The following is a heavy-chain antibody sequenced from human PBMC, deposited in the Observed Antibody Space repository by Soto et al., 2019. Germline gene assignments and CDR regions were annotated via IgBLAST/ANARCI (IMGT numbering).Heavy chain of an antibody. V-gene: IGHV6-1*01. J-gene: IGHJ3*02. CDR2: TYYRAKWYN. CDR1: GDSVSSNSAA. Sequence: SQTLSLTCAISGDSVSSNSAAWNWIRQSPSRGLEWRGRTYYRAKWYNDYAVSGKSRITINPETSKNQFSLQLNSVTPYDTAVYFCARDLIPVVLYSFDIWGQGTMVTVSS. D-gene: IGHD6-19*01. CDR3: ARDLIPVVLYSFDI.